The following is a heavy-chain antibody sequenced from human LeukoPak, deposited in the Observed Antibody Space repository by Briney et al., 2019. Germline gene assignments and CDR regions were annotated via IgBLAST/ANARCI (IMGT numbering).Heavy chain of an antibody. J-gene: IGHJ5*02. D-gene: IGHD2-15*01. CDR3: VRVGRVAVGYNWFDP. CDR1: GGSISSSSYY. V-gene: IGHV4-39*01. Sequence: PSETLSLTCTVSGGSISSSSYYWGWIRQPPGKGLEWIVSIYYSGSTYSNPSLKSRVTISVDTSKSQFSLELRSVTAADTAVYYCVRVGRVAVGYNWFDPWGQGTLVTVPS. CDR2: IYYSGST.